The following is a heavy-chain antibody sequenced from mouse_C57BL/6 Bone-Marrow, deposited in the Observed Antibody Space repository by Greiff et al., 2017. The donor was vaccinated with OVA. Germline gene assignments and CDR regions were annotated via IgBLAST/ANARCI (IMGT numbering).Heavy chain of an antibody. J-gene: IGHJ1*03. CDR2: IDPENGDT. CDR1: GFNIKDYY. CDR3: TTDYGSSPYWYFDV. Sequence: EVQLQQSGAELVRPGASVKLSCTASGFNIKDYYMHWVKQRPEQGLEWIGWIDPENGDTEYASKFQGKATITADTSSNTAYLQLSSLTSEDTAVYYCTTDYGSSPYWYFDVWGTGTTVTVSS. V-gene: IGHV14-4*01. D-gene: IGHD1-1*01.